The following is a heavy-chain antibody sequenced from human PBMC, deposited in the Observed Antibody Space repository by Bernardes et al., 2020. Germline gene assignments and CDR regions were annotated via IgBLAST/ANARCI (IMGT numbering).Heavy chain of an antibody. V-gene: IGHV3-48*01. Sequence: VWSLILSCAASGFTFSSYSMNWVRQAPGKGLEWVSYISSSSSTIYYADSVKGRFTISRDNAKNSLYLQMNSLRAEDTAVYYCAPITMIVNGMDVWGQGTTVTVSS. J-gene: IGHJ6*02. CDR1: GFTFSSYS. D-gene: IGHD3-22*01. CDR3: APITMIVNGMDV. CDR2: ISSSSSTI.